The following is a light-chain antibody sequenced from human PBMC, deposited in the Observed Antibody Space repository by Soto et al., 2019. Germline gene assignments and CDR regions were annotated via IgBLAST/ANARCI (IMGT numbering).Light chain of an antibody. Sequence: DIQMTQSPSSLSASVGDRVTIACRASQNINSYLNWYQHKPGKAPKLLIYAASTLQSGVPLRFSGSGSGTDFTLSISSLQPEDFATYYCQESYNLHAFGGGTKVEIK. J-gene: IGKJ4*01. V-gene: IGKV1-39*01. CDR1: QNINSY. CDR2: AAS. CDR3: QESYNLHA.